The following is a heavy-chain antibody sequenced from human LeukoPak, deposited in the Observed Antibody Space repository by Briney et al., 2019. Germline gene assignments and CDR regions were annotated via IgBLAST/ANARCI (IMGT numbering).Heavy chain of an antibody. D-gene: IGHD1-20*01. V-gene: IGHV1-2*02. CDR1: GYTFTGYY. J-gene: IGHJ4*02. CDR3: ARDRGITGTKTRYYFDY. CDR2: INPNSGGT. Sequence: EASVKVSCKASGYTFTGYYMHWVRQAPGQGLEWMGWINPNSGGTNYAQKFQGRVTMTRDTSISTAYMELSRLRSDDTAVYYCARDRGITGTKTRYYFDYWGQGTLVTVSS.